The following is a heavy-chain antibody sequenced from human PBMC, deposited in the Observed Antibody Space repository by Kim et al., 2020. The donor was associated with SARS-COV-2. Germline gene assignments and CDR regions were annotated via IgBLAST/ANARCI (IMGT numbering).Heavy chain of an antibody. CDR1: GFTFSNYA. D-gene: IGHD1-7*01. Sequence: GGSLRLSCAASGFTFSNYAMSWVRQAPGKGLEWVSGTSGNGGSTYYADSVKGRFTISRDNSKNTLYLQMNSLRAEDKAVYYCAKVLQPRVTGTTYNFDYWGQGALVTVSS. J-gene: IGHJ4*02. CDR3: AKVLQPRVTGTTYNFDY. V-gene: IGHV3-23*01. CDR2: TSGNGGST.